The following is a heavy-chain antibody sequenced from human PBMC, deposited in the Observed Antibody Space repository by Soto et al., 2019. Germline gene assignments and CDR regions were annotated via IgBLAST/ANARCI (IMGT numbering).Heavy chain of an antibody. CDR1: GYIFTGYH. D-gene: IGHD3-9*01. J-gene: IGHJ6*02. CDR2: INPNSGDT. Sequence: VSVKVSFKASGYIFTGYHIHWVRQAPGRGLEWMGWINPNSGDTEYAQNFQGRVTMTRDTSFNLVYMEMSGLMSDDTAVYYCARDKRGARGFDEMDLWGRWSPVTVSS. V-gene: IGHV1-2*02. CDR3: ARDKRGARGFDEMDL.